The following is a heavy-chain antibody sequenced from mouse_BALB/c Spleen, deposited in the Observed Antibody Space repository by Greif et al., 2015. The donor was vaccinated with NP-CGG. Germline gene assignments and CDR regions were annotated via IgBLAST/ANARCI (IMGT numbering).Heavy chain of an antibody. Sequence: EVQLVESGGGLVQPGGSRKLSCAASGFTFSSFGMHWVRQAPEKGLEWVAYISSGSSTIYYADTVKGRFTISRDNPKNTLFLQMTSLRSEDTAMYYCARQGYSWGFAYWGQGTLVTVSA. D-gene: IGHD3-1*01. CDR3: ARQGYSWGFAY. V-gene: IGHV5-17*02. J-gene: IGHJ3*01. CDR1: GFTFSSFG. CDR2: ISSGSSTI.